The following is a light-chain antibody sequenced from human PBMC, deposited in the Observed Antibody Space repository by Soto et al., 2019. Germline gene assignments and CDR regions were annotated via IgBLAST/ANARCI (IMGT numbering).Light chain of an antibody. CDR2: GAS. CDR1: QGISEY. CDR3: QQFNAYPLT. V-gene: IGKV1-9*01. Sequence: DIQLTQSPSFLSASVGDRVTISCRASQGISEYLAWYQQKPGKAPKLLIYGASTLQSGVPSRFSGSASGTEFTLAIFSLQPEDFATYFCQQFNAYPLTFGGGTKLEIK. J-gene: IGKJ4*01.